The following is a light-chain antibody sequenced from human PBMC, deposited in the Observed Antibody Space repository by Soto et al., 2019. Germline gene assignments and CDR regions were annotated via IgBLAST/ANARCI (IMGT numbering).Light chain of an antibody. V-gene: IGLV1-36*01. CDR2: YDD. CDR3: AAWDDSLNHVV. Sequence: QPVLTQPPSMSEAPRQRVTLSCSGSSSNIGNNAVNWYQQLPGKAPKLLIYYDDLLPSGVSDRFSGSKSGTSASLAISWLQSEDEADYYCAAWDDSLNHVVFGGGTKVTVL. J-gene: IGLJ2*01. CDR1: SSNIGNNA.